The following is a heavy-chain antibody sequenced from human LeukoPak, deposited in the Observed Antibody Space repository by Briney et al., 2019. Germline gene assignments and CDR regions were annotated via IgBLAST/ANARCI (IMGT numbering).Heavy chain of an antibody. CDR1: GGAFSSYA. D-gene: IGHD3-10*01. J-gene: IGHJ2*01. Sequence: SVKVSCKASGGAFSSYAISWVRQAPGQGLEWMGGIIPIFGTANYAQKFQGRVTITADESTSTAYMELSSLRSEDTAVYYCARVSLLWLGDYWYFDLWGRGTLVTVSS. CDR3: ARVSLLWLGDYWYFDL. V-gene: IGHV1-69*13. CDR2: IIPIFGTA.